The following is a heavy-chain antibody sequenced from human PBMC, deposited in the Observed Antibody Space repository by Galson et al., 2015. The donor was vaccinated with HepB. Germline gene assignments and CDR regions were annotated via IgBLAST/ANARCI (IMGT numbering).Heavy chain of an antibody. CDR3: ARCAIVKGIAPWWSHSRNWYFDL. V-gene: IGHV3-48*03. CDR1: GFTFSSYE. J-gene: IGHJ2*01. CDR2: ISSSGSTI. D-gene: IGHD2-8*02. Sequence: SLRLSCAASGFTFSSYEMNWVRQAPGKGLEWVSYISSSGSTIYYADSVKGRFTISRDNAKNSLYLQMNSLRAEDTAVYYCARCAIVKGIAPWWSHSRNWYFDLWGRGTLVTVSS.